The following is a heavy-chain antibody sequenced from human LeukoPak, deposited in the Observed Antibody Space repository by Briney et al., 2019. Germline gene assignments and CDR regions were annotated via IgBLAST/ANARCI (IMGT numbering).Heavy chain of an antibody. D-gene: IGHD1-26*01. CDR3: ARLGRRGNWFDP. CDR1: GFTFSSYG. J-gene: IGHJ5*02. V-gene: IGHV3-33*01. CDR2: IWYDGSNK. Sequence: GRSLRLSCAASGFTFSSYGMHWVRQAPGKGLEWVAVIWYDGSNKYYADSVKGRFTISRDNSKNTLNLQMNSLRAEDTAVYYCARLGRRGNWFDPWGQGTLVTVSS.